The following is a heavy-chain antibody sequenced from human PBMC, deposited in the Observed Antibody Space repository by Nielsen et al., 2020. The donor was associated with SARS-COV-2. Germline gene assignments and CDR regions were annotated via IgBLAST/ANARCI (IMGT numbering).Heavy chain of an antibody. Sequence: GESLKISCAASGFTFSSFAMSWVRQAPGKGLEWVSAISGSGGSTYYADSVKGRFTISRDNSKNTLYLQMNSLRAEDTAVYYCAKPISWIQLWLWDYWGQGTLVTVSS. CDR2: ISGSGGST. V-gene: IGHV3-23*01. CDR1: GFTFSSFA. J-gene: IGHJ4*02. CDR3: AKPISWIQLWLWDY. D-gene: IGHD5-18*01.